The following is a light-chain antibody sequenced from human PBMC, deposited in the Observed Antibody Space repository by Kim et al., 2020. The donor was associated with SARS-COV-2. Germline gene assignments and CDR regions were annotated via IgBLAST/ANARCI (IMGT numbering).Light chain of an antibody. V-gene: IGKV1-5*03. CDR3: QQYSSYSYT. CDR2: TAS. Sequence: DIQMTQSPSTLSASVGDRVTITCRASQSISSWLAWYQQKPGKAPKLLIYTASSLESGVPSRFSGSGSGTEFTLTISSLQPDDFATYYCQQYSSYSYTFGQGTKLEI. CDR1: QSISSW. J-gene: IGKJ2*01.